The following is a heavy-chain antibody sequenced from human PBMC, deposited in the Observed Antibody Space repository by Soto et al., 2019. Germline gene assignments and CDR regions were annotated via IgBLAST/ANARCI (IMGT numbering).Heavy chain of an antibody. V-gene: IGHV3-74*01. CDR2: IDSDGSRI. CDR1: GFTFINYW. J-gene: IGHJ4*02. CDR3: VRTSLVVAVATREDF. Sequence: EVQLVESGGVLVQPGESLRLSCAASGFTFINYWMHWVRQAPGKGLVWVSRIDSDGSRITYADFVKGRFTISRDNAKNTVYLHMNSLTAEDTAVYYCVRTSLVVAVATREDFWGQGTLVTVSS. D-gene: IGHD2-15*01.